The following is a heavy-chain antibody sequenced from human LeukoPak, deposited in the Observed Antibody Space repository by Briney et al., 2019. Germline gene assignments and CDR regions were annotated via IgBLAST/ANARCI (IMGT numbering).Heavy chain of an antibody. CDR2: IYYSGST. J-gene: IGHJ4*02. Sequence: SETLSLTCTVSGGSISSGGYYWSWIRQHPGKGLEWIGYIYYSGSTYYNPSLKSRVTISVDTSKSQFSLKLSSVTAADTAVYYCARVRRHYYDSSGLVDYWGQGTLVTVSS. D-gene: IGHD3-22*01. CDR3: ARVRRHYYDSSGLVDY. CDR1: GGSISSGGYY. V-gene: IGHV4-31*03.